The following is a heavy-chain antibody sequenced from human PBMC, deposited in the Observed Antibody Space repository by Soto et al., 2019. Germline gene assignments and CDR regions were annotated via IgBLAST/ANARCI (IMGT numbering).Heavy chain of an antibody. CDR2: INPGDSDT. J-gene: IGHJ4*02. Sequence: GASLKISCQGSGYSFTSYWIGWVRQMPGKGLEWMGIINPGDSDTRYSPSFQGQVTISADKSISTAYLHYSSLKASDTAMYYCARRDSSGFPDYWGQGALVTVSS. CDR1: GYSFTSYW. V-gene: IGHV5-51*01. CDR3: ARRDSSGFPDY. D-gene: IGHD3-22*01.